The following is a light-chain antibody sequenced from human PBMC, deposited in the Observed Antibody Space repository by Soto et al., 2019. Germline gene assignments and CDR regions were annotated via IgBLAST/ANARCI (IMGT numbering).Light chain of an antibody. V-gene: IGKV3-20*01. J-gene: IGKJ4*01. CDR2: GAT. CDR1: QSVSNNY. Sequence: EIVLTQSPGTLSLSPGESATLSCRASQSVSNNYLAWYRRKPGQAPRRLIYGATTRATGIPDRFSGSGSGKDFTLPIGRLEAEEFAVYYCQQYGCYPLTFGRGTKVDIK. CDR3: QQYGCYPLT.